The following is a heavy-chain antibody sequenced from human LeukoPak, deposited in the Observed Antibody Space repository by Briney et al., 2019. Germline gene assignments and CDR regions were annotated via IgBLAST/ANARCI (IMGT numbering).Heavy chain of an antibody. V-gene: IGHV3-23*01. CDR3: ARCCRTTSCYSHYYGMDV. CDR2: IEASGGNT. CDR1: GFTFSTYG. Sequence: GGSLRLSCSAPGFTFSTYGVTWVRQAPGKGLEWVSCIEASGGNTYYADSVKGRFTISRDNSKNTLYLQMNSLRAEDTALYYWARCCRTTSCYSHYYGMDVWGQGTTVTVSS. D-gene: IGHD2-2*02. J-gene: IGHJ6*02.